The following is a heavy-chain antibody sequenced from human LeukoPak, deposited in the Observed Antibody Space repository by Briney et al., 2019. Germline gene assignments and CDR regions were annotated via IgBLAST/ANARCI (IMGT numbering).Heavy chain of an antibody. CDR2: INPNSGGT. CDR1: GYTFTGYY. D-gene: IGHD6-6*01. V-gene: IGHV1-2*02. Sequence: ASVKVSCKASGYTFTGYYMHWVQQAPGQGLEWMGWINPNSGGTNYAQKFQGRVTMTRDTSISTAYMELSRLRSDDTAVYYCARDLVSKIAARPTFDYWGQGTLVTVSS. J-gene: IGHJ4*02. CDR3: ARDLVSKIAARPTFDY.